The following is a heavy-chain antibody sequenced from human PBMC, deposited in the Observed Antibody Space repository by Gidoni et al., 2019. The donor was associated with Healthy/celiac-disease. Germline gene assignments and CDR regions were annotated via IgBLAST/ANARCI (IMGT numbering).Heavy chain of an antibody. Sequence: QVQLQESGPGLVKPSQTLSLPCTVSGGSISSGGYYWSWIRQHPGKGLEWIGYIYYSGSTYYNPSLKSRVTISVDTSKNQFSLKLSSVTAADTAVYYCARDGRGNAAMDDAFDIWGQGTMVTVSS. D-gene: IGHD2-2*01. CDR1: GGSISSGGYY. J-gene: IGHJ3*02. V-gene: IGHV4-31*03. CDR2: IYYSGST. CDR3: ARDGRGNAAMDDAFDI.